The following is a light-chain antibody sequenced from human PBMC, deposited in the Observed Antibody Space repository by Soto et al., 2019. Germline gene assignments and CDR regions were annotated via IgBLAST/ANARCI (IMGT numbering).Light chain of an antibody. J-gene: IGKJ5*01. CDR3: QQYNIWSSLT. CDR2: GAS. V-gene: IGKV3-15*01. CDR1: QSISSK. Sequence: EIVMTQSPATLSVSPGERATLSCRASQSISSKVGWYQQKPGQAPRLLIYGASTRATGVPPRFSGSGSGTEFTLTLSSLPSEDFAVYYCQQYNIWSSLTFGQGTRLEIK.